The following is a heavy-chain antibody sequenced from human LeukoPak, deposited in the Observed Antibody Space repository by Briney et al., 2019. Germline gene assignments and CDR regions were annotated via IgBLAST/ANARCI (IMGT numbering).Heavy chain of an antibody. D-gene: IGHD3-9*01. CDR3: ARVPILIGLAIGFDY. Sequence: GESLKISCKGSGYSFTSYWIGWVRQMPGKGLEWMGIIYPGDSDTRYSPSFQGQVTISADKSISTAYLQWSSLKASGTAMYYCARVPILIGLAIGFDYWGRGTLVTVSS. CDR2: IYPGDSDT. CDR1: GYSFTSYW. V-gene: IGHV5-51*01. J-gene: IGHJ4*02.